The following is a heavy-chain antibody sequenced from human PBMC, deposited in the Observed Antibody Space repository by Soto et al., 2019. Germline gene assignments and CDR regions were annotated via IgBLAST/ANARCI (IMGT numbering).Heavy chain of an antibody. CDR1: RFALGDYA. D-gene: IGHD5-18*01. CDR3: APIQLWSPVDAFDI. CDR2: TGGSGGST. V-gene: IGHV3-23*01. J-gene: IGHJ3*02. Sequence: GLTLRLSWSPSRFALGDYAMGGVGPAPGKGLEWVSATGGSGGSTYCADSVKGRFTISRENSKNTLYLQMNSLRAEDTAVYYCAPIQLWSPVDAFDIWGQGTMVTVSS.